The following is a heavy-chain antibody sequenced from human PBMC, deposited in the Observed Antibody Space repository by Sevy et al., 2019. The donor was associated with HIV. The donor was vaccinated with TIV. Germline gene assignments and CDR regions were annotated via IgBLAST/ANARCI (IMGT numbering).Heavy chain of an antibody. CDR3: ATVSEGALYMDV. D-gene: IGHD1-26*01. CDR2: IQQDGSEK. J-gene: IGHJ6*03. CDR1: GFTFSSDW. V-gene: IGHV3-7*03. Sequence: EGSLRLSCAASGFTFSSDWMSWVPQAPGKELEWVANIQQDGSEKYYVDSVKGRFTISRDNAKNSLYLQMNSLRAEDTAVYYCATVSEGALYMDVWGKGTTVTVSS.